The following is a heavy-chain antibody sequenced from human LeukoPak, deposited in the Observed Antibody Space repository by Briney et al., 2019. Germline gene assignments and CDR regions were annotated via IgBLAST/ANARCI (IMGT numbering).Heavy chain of an antibody. CDR2: INNVGSHI. D-gene: IGHD2-2*01. J-gene: IGHJ4*02. CDR3: AKSGPYCSSTSCNYFDY. V-gene: IGHV3-23*01. CDR1: GFTFSNSA. Sequence: GGSLRLSCAASGFTFSNSAMNWVRQAPGKGLEWVSSINNVGSHIYYADSVKGRFTISRDNSKNALFLQMNSLRAEDTAVYYCAKSGPYCSSTSCNYFDYWGQGTLVTVSS.